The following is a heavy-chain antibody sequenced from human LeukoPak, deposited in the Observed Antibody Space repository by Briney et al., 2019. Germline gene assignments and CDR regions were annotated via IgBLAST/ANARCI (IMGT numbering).Heavy chain of an antibody. D-gene: IGHD5-24*01. CDR3: VSQQLAPP. V-gene: IGHV3-7*01. CDR2: IKEDGSIE. CDR1: GFAFSKYW. Sequence: PGGSLRLSCAASGFAFSKYWMSWVRQAPGKGLEWVANIKEDGSIEDYADSAKGRFTVSRDNAKNSLYLQMNSLRVEDTAVYYCVSQQLAPPWGQGTLVTVSS. J-gene: IGHJ5*02.